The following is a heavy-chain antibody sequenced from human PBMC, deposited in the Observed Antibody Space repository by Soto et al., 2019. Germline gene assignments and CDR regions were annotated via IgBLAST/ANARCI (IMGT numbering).Heavy chain of an antibody. Sequence: GGTLRLSCAASGFTFSSYGMHWVRQAPGKGLEWVAVIWYDGSNKYYADSVKGRFTISRDNSKNTLYLQMNSLRAEDTAVYYCARDILVATLTNWFDPWGQGTMVTVYS. CDR1: GFTFSSYG. CDR2: IWYDGSNK. V-gene: IGHV3-33*01. D-gene: IGHD5-12*01. J-gene: IGHJ5*02. CDR3: ARDILVATLTNWFDP.